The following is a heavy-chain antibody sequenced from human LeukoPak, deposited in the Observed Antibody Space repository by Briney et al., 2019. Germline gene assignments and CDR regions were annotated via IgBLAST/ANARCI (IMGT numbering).Heavy chain of an antibody. J-gene: IGHJ4*02. D-gene: IGHD3-22*01. CDR2: IYYSGST. Sequence: PSETLSLTCTVSGGSISNYYWSWIRQPPGKGLEWIGYIYYSGSTNYNPSLKSRVIISVDTSKNQFSLKLSSVAAADAAVYYCARDRGNYYDSSGYGIGYWGQGTLVTVSS. CDR1: GGSISNYY. V-gene: IGHV4-59*01. CDR3: ARDRGNYYDSSGYGIGY.